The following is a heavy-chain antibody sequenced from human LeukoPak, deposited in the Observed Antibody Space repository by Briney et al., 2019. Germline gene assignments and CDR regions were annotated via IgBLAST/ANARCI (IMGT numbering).Heavy chain of an antibody. CDR3: AKSRVTTYWHFDL. Sequence: PGGSLRLSCTASGFTFSNYAMNWVRQAPGKGLEWVSVISDNGGSTYSADSVKGRFTISRDNSKNTLFLQMNSLRAEDTAVYYCAKSRVTTYWHFDLWGRGTLVTVSS. CDR2: ISDNGGST. J-gene: IGHJ2*01. CDR1: GFTFSNYA. V-gene: IGHV3-23*01. D-gene: IGHD4-17*01.